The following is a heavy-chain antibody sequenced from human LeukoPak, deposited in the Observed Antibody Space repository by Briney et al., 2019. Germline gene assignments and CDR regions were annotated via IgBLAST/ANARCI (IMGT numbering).Heavy chain of an antibody. CDR1: GFTFSSYA. CDR2: ISGSGGST. CDR3: AKGRYCSGGSCFLAMVHTNDY. J-gene: IGHJ4*02. V-gene: IGHV3-23*01. D-gene: IGHD2-15*01. Sequence: GGSLRLSCAASGFTFSSYAMSWVRQAPGKGLEWVSAISGSGGSTYYADSVKGRFTISRDNSKNTLYLQMNSLRADDTAVYYCAKGRYCSGGSCFLAMVHTNDYWGQGTLVTVSS.